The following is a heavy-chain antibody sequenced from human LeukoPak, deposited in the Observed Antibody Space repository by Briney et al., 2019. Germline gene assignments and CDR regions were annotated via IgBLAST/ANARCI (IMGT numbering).Heavy chain of an antibody. V-gene: IGHV3-15*01. D-gene: IGHD3-22*01. CDR3: TTPGGIYYDSSGFEY. Sequence: GGSLKLSCAASGFTFSNAWMSWVRQAPGKGLEWVGRIKSKTDGGTTDYAAPVKGRFTISRDDSKNTLYLQMNSLKTEDTAVYYCTTPGGIYYDSSGFEYWGQGTLVTVSS. CDR1: GFTFSNAW. J-gene: IGHJ4*02. CDR2: IKSKTDGGTT.